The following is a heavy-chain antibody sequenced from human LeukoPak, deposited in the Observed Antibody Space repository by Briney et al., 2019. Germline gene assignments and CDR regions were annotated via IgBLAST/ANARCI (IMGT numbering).Heavy chain of an antibody. CDR3: ARAHIDYDILTNDAFDI. CDR1: GGSISSYY. J-gene: IGHJ3*02. CDR2: IYYSGST. D-gene: IGHD3-9*01. V-gene: IGHV4-59*01. Sequence: TSETLSLTCTVSGGSISSYYWSWIRQPPGKGLEWIGYIYYSGSTNYNPSLKSRVTISVDTSKNQFSLKLSSVTAADTAVYYCARAHIDYDILTNDAFDIWGQGTMVTVSS.